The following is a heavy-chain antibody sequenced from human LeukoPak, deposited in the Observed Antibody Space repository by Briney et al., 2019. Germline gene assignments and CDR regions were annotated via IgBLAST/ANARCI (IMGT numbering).Heavy chain of an antibody. CDR1: GFTFSSYN. J-gene: IGHJ4*02. Sequence: GGSLRLSCAASGFTFSSYNMNWVRQAPGKGLEWVSFISTSSSYIYYADSVKGRFTISRHNAKNSLYLEMNSLRAEDTAVYYCAKRSWSRGSDYWGQGTLVTVSS. CDR2: ISTSSSYI. V-gene: IGHV3-21*06. CDR3: AKRSWSRGSDY.